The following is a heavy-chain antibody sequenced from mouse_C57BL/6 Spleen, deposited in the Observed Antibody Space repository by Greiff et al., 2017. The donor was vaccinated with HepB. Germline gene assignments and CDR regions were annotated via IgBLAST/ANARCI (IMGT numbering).Heavy chain of an antibody. CDR2: ISGGGGNT. CDR1: GFTFSSYT. V-gene: IGHV5-9*01. J-gene: IGHJ3*01. Sequence: EVQRVESGGGLVKPGGSLKLSCAASGFTFSSYTMSWVRQTPEKRLEWVATISGGGGNTYYPDSVKGRFTISRDNAKNTLYLQMSSLRSEDTALYYCARPDYYGSWFAYWGQGTLVTVSA. CDR3: ARPDYYGSWFAY. D-gene: IGHD1-1*01.